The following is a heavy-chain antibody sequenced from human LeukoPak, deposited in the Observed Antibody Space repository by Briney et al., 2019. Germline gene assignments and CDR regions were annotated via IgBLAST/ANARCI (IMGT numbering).Heavy chain of an antibody. Sequence: SVKVSCKASGGTFSSYAISWVRQAPGQGLEWMGGIIPIFGTANYAQKFQGRVTITADESTSTTYMELSSLRSEDTAVYYCASHSSSWLGERYWFDPWGQGTLVTVSS. CDR3: ASHSSSWLGERYWFDP. V-gene: IGHV1-69*13. D-gene: IGHD6-13*01. J-gene: IGHJ5*02. CDR1: GGTFSSYA. CDR2: IIPIFGTA.